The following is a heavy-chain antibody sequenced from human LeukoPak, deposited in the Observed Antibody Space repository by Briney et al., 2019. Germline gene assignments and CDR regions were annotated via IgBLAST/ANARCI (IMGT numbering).Heavy chain of an antibody. CDR2: INHSGST. CDR1: GGSFSGYY. V-gene: IGHV4-34*01. CDR3: ARGRSSTWWNDPRVFDY. Sequence: SETLSLTCAVYGGSFSGYYWSWIRQPPGKGLEWIGEINHSGSTNYNPSLKRRVTISVDTSKNQFSLKLSSVTAADTAVYYCARGRSSTWWNDPRVFDYWGQGTLVTVSS. D-gene: IGHD1-1*01. J-gene: IGHJ4*02.